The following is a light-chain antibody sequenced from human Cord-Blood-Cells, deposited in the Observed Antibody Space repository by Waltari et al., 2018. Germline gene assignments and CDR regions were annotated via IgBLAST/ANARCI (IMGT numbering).Light chain of an antibody. V-gene: IGKV1-39*01. CDR2: AAS. Sequence: DIQMTQSPSSLSASVGDRVTITCQASQSISSYLNWYQQKPGKAPKLLSYAASSLQSGIPSRFSGSGSGTDFTLTISSLQPEDFATDYCQQSYSTRWTFGQGTKVEIK. J-gene: IGKJ1*01. CDR3: QQSYSTRWT. CDR1: QSISSY.